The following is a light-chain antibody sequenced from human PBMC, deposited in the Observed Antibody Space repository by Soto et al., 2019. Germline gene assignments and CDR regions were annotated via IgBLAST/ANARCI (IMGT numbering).Light chain of an antibody. CDR1: QSVINN. Sequence: EVVVTQSPATLSVSPGERATLSCRASQSVINNVAWYQQKPGQAPRLLIYGASTRATGVPGRFSGSGSGTEFSLTISSLQSEDFAVYFCQQYNNWRTFGQGTKVEIK. J-gene: IGKJ2*01. CDR2: GAS. CDR3: QQYNNWRT. V-gene: IGKV3-15*01.